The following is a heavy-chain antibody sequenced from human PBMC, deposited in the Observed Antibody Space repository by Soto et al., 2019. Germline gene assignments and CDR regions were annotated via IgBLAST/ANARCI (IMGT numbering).Heavy chain of an antibody. V-gene: IGHV1-3*01. Sequence: QVQLVQSGAEVKKPGASVKVSCKTSGYTFSSYAVHWVRQAPGQRLEWMGWINAGNGNTKYSQKFQGRVTITRDTSARTAYMELSSLRSEDTAVYYCAREGQGSGWYSFDYWGQGTLVSVSS. J-gene: IGHJ4*02. CDR3: AREGQGSGWYSFDY. CDR2: INAGNGNT. D-gene: IGHD6-19*01. CDR1: GYTFSSYA.